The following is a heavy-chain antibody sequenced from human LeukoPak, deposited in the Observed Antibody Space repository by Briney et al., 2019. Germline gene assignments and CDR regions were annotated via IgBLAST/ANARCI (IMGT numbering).Heavy chain of an antibody. CDR3: ARGRGWTFDY. D-gene: IGHD6-19*01. Sequence: PGGSLRLSYKGSGFTFSSYWMGWFRQAPGKGLEWVANINEDGSVKQFADAVKGRFTISRDNTKNSVNLQMNSLGADDTAVYFCARGRGWTFDYWGQGTVVTVSS. CDR2: INEDGSVK. J-gene: IGHJ4*02. V-gene: IGHV3-7*04. CDR1: GFTFSSYW.